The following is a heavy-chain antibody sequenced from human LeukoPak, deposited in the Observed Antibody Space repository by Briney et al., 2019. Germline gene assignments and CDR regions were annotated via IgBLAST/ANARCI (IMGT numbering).Heavy chain of an antibody. V-gene: IGHV4-59*01. CDR3: AGAYYDRTFDY. J-gene: IGHJ4*02. Sequence: KPAETLYLTCTVSGGSISSYYWSWIRQPPGKGLEWIGYIYYSGSTNYNPSLKSRVTISVDTSKNQFSLKLSSVTAADTAVYYCAGAYYDRTFDYWGQGTLVTVSS. CDR2: IYYSGST. CDR1: GGSISSYY. D-gene: IGHD3-22*01.